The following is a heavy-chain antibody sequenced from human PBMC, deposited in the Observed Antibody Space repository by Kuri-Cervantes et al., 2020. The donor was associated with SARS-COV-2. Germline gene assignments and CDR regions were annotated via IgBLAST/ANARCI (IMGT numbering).Heavy chain of an antibody. J-gene: IGHJ5*02. V-gene: IGHV3-73*01. CDR1: GCTFSGSA. Sequence: GESLKISCAASGCTFSGSALHWVRQASGKGLEWVGRIRSKANSYTTSYATSVKGRFTISRDDSKNTSYLQMNGLKTEDTAVYYCSMGDWFDPWGQGTLVTVSS. CDR2: IRSKANSYTT. CDR3: SMGDWFDP.